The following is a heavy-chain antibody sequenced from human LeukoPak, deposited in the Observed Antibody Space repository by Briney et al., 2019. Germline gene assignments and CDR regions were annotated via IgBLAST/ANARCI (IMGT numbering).Heavy chain of an antibody. V-gene: IGHV3-7*01. CDR2: IKQDGSEK. Sequence: GGSLRLSCAASGFTFSSYWMSWVRQAPGKGLEWVANIKQDGSEKYCVDSVKGRFTISRDNAKNSLYLQMNSLRAEDTAVYYCARDPNYGSGSYYSDAFDIWGQGTMVTVSS. J-gene: IGHJ3*02. CDR3: ARDPNYGSGSYYSDAFDI. CDR1: GFTFSSYW. D-gene: IGHD3-10*01.